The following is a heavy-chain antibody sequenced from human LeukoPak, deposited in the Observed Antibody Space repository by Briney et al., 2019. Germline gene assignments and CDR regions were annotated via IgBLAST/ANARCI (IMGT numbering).Heavy chain of an antibody. CDR1: GFTFDDYT. D-gene: IGHD6-13*01. Sequence: GGSLRLSCAASGFTFDDYTMHWVRQAPGKGLEWVSLISWDGGSTYYADSVKGRFTISRDNSKNSLYLQMNSLRTEDAALYYCAKAIPSSIAAARGYYHGMDVWGQGTTVTVSS. J-gene: IGHJ6*02. CDR3: AKAIPSSIAAARGYYHGMDV. CDR2: ISWDGGST. V-gene: IGHV3-43*01.